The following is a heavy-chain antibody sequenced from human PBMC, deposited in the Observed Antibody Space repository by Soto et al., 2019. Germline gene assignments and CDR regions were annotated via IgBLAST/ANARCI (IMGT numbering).Heavy chain of an antibody. J-gene: IGHJ4*02. V-gene: IGHV1-69*13. CDR3: EKEGLYKTLDY. CDR1: GGTFSSYS. D-gene: IGHD1-1*01. Sequence: XSVKVSCKASGGTFSSYSISWVRQAPGQGLEWMGGIIPIFGTANYAQKFQGRVTITADESTSTAYMELSSLRAEDTAVYYCEKEGLYKTLDYWGQGTLVTASS. CDR2: IIPIFGTA.